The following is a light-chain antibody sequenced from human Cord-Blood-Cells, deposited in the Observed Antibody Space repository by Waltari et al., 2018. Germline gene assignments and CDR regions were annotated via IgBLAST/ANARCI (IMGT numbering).Light chain of an antibody. CDR1: RGSIASNY. V-gene: IGLV6-57*01. CDR3: QSYDSSNQGV. J-gene: IGLJ2*01. Sequence: NFMLTQPHSVSESPGKTVTISCTRSRGSIASNYVQWYQQRPGSSPTTVGEVDNHRPSGDPGRSSGSIDSSSNSASLTSSGLKTEDEADYYYQSYDSSNQGVFGGGTKLTVL. CDR2: VDN.